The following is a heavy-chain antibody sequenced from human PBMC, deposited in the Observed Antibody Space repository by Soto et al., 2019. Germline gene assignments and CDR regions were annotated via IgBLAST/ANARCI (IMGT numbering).Heavy chain of an antibody. Sequence: GGSLRLSCAASGFTFSTYTMNWVRQAPGKGLEWVSSITSSSSFIFYADSLNGRFTISRDNAKNSVYLQMNSLRAEDTAVYYCARDPEDWNYPVFDCWGQGTLVTSPQ. CDR1: GFTFSTYT. CDR2: ITSSSSFI. D-gene: IGHD1-7*01. CDR3: ARDPEDWNYPVFDC. J-gene: IGHJ4*02. V-gene: IGHV3-21*01.